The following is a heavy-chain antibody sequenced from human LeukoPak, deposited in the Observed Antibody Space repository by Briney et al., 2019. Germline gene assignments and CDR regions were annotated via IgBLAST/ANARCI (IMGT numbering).Heavy chain of an antibody. J-gene: IGHJ6*02. Sequence: GGSLRLSCEGSGFTVSTNYMSWVRQAPGKGLEWVSSISSRSSYIYYADSVKGRFTISRDNAKNSLYLQMNSLRAGDTAVYYCAGAAAGYYYYYGMDVWGQGTTVTVSS. D-gene: IGHD6-13*01. CDR2: ISSRSSYI. CDR1: GFTVSTNY. V-gene: IGHV3-21*01. CDR3: AGAAAGYYYYYGMDV.